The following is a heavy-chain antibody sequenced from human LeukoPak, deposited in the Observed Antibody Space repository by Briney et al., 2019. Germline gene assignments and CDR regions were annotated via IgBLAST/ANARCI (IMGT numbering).Heavy chain of an antibody. CDR2: ISYDGSNK. D-gene: IGHD6-13*01. J-gene: IGHJ4*02. Sequence: GGSLRLSCAASGFTFRSYSMNWVRQAPGKGLEWVAVISYDGSNKYYADSVKGRFTISRDNSKNTLYLQMNSLRAEDTAVYYCARARIAAAGLFDHWGQGTLVTVSS. CDR3: ARARIAAAGLFDH. V-gene: IGHV3-30*03. CDR1: GFTFRSYS.